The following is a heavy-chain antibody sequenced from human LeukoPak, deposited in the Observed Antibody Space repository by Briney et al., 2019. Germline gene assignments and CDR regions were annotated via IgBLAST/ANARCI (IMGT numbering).Heavy chain of an antibody. J-gene: IGHJ6*03. CDR1: GYTFTGYY. Sequence: GASVKVSCKASGYTFTGYYMHWVRQAPGQGPEWMGWINPNSGGTNYAQKFQGRVTMTRDTSISTAYMELSRLTSDDPAVYYCARSPATSYYYYMDVWGKGTTVTISS. CDR2: INPNSGGT. D-gene: IGHD2-2*01. CDR3: ARSPATSYYYYMDV. V-gene: IGHV1-2*02.